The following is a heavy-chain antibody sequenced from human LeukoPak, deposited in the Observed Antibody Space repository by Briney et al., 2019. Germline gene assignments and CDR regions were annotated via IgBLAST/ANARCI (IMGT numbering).Heavy chain of an antibody. D-gene: IGHD5-24*01. Sequence: AGGSLRLSCAASGFTFSSSWMSWVRQASGKGLEWVANINEDGSAKYYVDSVKGRFTISRDNAKRSLDLQVNSLRAEDTAVYYCTRSRRDGNDYWGQGTLVTVSS. J-gene: IGHJ4*02. CDR2: INEDGSAK. V-gene: IGHV3-7*01. CDR1: GFTFSSSW. CDR3: TRSRRDGNDY.